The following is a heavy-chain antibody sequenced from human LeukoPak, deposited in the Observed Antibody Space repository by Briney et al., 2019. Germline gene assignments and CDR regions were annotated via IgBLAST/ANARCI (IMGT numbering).Heavy chain of an antibody. CDR3: ARQPKGASYYFDY. Sequence: SETLSLTCTVSGGSISNYYWSWIRQPPGKGLEWIGYIYYSGSTNYNPSLKSRVTISVDTSKNQFSLKLTSVTAADTAVYYCARQPKGASYYFDYWGQGTLVTVSS. CDR2: IYYSGST. CDR1: GGSISNYY. D-gene: IGHD6-6*01. J-gene: IGHJ4*02. V-gene: IGHV4-59*08.